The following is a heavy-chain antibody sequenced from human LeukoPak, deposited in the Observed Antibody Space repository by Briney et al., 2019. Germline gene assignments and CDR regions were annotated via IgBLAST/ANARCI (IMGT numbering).Heavy chain of an antibody. CDR1: GYTFTSYY. J-gene: IGHJ5*02. D-gene: IGHD3-10*01. V-gene: IGHV7-4-1*02. Sequence: ASVKVSCKASGYTFTSYYMHWVRQAPGQGLEWMGWINTNTGNPTYAQGFTGRFVFSLDTSVSTAYLQISSLKAEDTAVYYCAREKIVMVRGRWLDTWGQGTLVIVSS. CDR3: AREKIVMVRGRWLDT. CDR2: INTNTGNP.